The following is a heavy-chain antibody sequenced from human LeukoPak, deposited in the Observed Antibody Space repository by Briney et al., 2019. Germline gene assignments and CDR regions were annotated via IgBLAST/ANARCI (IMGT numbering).Heavy chain of an antibody. D-gene: IGHD3-16*01. CDR1: GGSFSNYY. Sequence: SETLSLTCAVYGGSFSNYYWSWIRQPPGKGLEWIGEINHSGSTNYNPSLKSRVTISVDTSKNQFSLKLSSVTAADTAVYYCARDLGSSTPSGVWGKGTTVTVSS. CDR2: INHSGST. J-gene: IGHJ6*04. CDR3: ARDLGSSTPSGV. V-gene: IGHV4-34*01.